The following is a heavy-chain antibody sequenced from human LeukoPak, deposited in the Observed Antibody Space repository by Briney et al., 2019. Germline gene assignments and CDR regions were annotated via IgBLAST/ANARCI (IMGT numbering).Heavy chain of an antibody. CDR1: GFTVSSNY. J-gene: IGHJ4*02. CDR3: AKPRPSSRAFDY. V-gene: IGHV3-66*04. D-gene: IGHD2-2*01. Sequence: GGSLRLSCAASGFTVSSNYMSWVRQAPGKGLEWVSVIYSGGSTYYADSVKGRFTISRDNSKNTLYLQMNSLRAEDTAVYYCAKPRPSSRAFDYWGQGTLVTVSS. CDR2: IYSGGST.